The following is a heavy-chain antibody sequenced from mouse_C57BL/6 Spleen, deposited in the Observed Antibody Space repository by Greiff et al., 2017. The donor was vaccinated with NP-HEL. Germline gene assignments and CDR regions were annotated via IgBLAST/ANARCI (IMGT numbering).Heavy chain of an antibody. CDR1: GYTFTDYY. V-gene: IGHV1-19*01. Sequence: VQLKQSGPVLVKPGASVKMSCKASGYTFTDYYMNWVKQSHGKSLEWIGVINPYNGGTSYNQKFKGKATLTVDKSSSTAYMELNSLTSEDSAVYYCAREDYGSSSYAMDYWGQGTSVTVSS. J-gene: IGHJ4*01. CDR2: INPYNGGT. CDR3: AREDYGSSSYAMDY. D-gene: IGHD1-1*01.